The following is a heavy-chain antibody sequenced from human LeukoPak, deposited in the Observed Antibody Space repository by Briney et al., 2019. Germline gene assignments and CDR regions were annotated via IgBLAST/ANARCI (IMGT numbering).Heavy chain of an antibody. V-gene: IGHV3-30*02. CDR3: ARDHHATGSYFEY. CDR2: IRHDGSNK. D-gene: IGHD3-10*01. J-gene: IGHJ4*02. Sequence: GGSLRLSCAASGFTFNNYGTHWVRQAPGKGLEWVAFIRHDGSNKYFVDSVRGRFTISRDNAKNTLSLQMNSLRVDDTAVYYCARDHHATGSYFEYWGQGILVTVSS. CDR1: GFTFNNYG.